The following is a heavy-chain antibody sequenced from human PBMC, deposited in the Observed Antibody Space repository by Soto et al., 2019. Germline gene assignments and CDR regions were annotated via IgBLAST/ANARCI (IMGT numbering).Heavy chain of an antibody. V-gene: IGHV4-34*01. J-gene: IGHJ4*02. CDR3: ARKAGDFWSGYGGFDY. Sequence: PSETLSLTCAVYGGSFSGYYWSWIRQPPGKGLEWIGEINHSGSTNYNPSLKSRVTISVDTSKNQFSLKLSSVTAADTAVYYCARKAGDFWSGYGGFDYWGQGTLVTVSS. CDR2: INHSGST. CDR1: GGSFSGYY. D-gene: IGHD3-3*01.